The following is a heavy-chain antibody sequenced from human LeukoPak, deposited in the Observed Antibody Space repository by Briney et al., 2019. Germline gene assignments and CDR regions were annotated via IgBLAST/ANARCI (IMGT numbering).Heavy chain of an antibody. V-gene: IGHV5-51*01. D-gene: IGHD1-26*01. CDR2: TYPGDSDT. CDR1: XXXXXXXX. J-gene: IGHJ3*02. CDR3: ARLGSGSYQGYAFDI. Sequence: XGXXXXXXXXXIGXVXXXXXXXLXXXGITYPGDSDTRYSPSFQGQVTISADKSISTAYLQWSSLKASDTAMYYCARLGSGSYQGYAFDIWGQGTMVTVSS.